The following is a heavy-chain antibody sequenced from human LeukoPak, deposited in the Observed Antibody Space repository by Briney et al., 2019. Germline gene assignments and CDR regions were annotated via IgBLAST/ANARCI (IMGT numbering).Heavy chain of an antibody. J-gene: IGHJ4*02. CDR3: ARLLYGDHTGDFDY. D-gene: IGHD4-17*01. V-gene: IGHV2-70*01. CDR2: INWDDHK. CDR1: GFSLSTGGMC. Sequence: SGLTLVNPTQTLTPTCAFSGFSLSTGGMCVSWIRQLPGKALEWLALINWDDHKYYSTSLKTRLTISKDTSKNRVVLTMTNMDPVDTATYFCARLLYGDHTGDFDYWGQGTLVTVSS.